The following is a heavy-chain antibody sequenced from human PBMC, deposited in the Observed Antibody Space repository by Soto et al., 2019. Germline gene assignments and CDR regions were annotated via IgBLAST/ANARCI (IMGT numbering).Heavy chain of an antibody. V-gene: IGHV1-2*02. D-gene: IGHD3-22*01. J-gene: IGHJ6*02. CDR2: INPNSGGT. Sequence: ASVKVSCKASGYTFTGYYMHWVRQAPGQGLEWMGWINPNSGGTNYAQKFQGRVTMTRDTSISTGYMELSRLRSDDTAVYYCASSYYYDSSGQVPYYYYGMDVWGQGTTVTVSS. CDR1: GYTFTGYY. CDR3: ASSYYYDSSGQVPYYYYGMDV.